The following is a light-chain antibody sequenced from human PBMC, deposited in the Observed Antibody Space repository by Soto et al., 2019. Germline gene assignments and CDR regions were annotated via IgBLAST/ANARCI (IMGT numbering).Light chain of an antibody. J-gene: IGKJ2*01. CDR1: QSVSSSS. CDR2: GAS. Sequence: EIVLTQSPATLSLSPGERATLSCRASQSVSSSSLAWYQQQPGQAPMLLIYGASSRATGIPDRFSGSGSGTGLALTISILELEYFAVYYCQHYGSTPSMYTFGQGTKLEIK. CDR3: QHYGSTPSMYT. V-gene: IGKV3-20*01.